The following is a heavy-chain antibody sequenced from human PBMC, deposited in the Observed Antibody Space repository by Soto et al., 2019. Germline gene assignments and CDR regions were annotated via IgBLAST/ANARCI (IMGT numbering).Heavy chain of an antibody. D-gene: IGHD5-18*01. CDR1: GFTFRSYD. CDR3: ARYIRGPTVFYFDF. Sequence: PGGSLRLSCAASGFTFRSYDMTWVRQAPGKGLEWVSVITYNGDNTFYADSVKGRFTISRDNSKDTVYLQMNSLRAEDTAVYYCARYIRGPTVFYFDFWGPGVLVTVSS. V-gene: IGHV3-23*01. CDR2: ITYNGDNT. J-gene: IGHJ4*02.